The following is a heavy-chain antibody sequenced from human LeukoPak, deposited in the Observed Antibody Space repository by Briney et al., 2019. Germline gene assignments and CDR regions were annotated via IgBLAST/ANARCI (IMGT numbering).Heavy chain of an antibody. CDR3: ARIAAAGAKYYFDY. V-gene: IGHV4-34*01. CDR2: INHSGST. Sequence: SETLSLTCAVYGGSFSGYYWSWIRQPPEKGLEWIGEINHSGSTNYNPSLKSRVTISVDTSKNQFSLKLSSVTAADTAVYYCARIAAAGAKYYFDYWGQGTLVTVSS. J-gene: IGHJ4*02. CDR1: GGSFSGYY. D-gene: IGHD6-13*01.